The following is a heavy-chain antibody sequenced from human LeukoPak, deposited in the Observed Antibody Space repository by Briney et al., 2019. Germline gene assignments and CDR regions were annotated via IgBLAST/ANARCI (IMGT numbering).Heavy chain of an antibody. CDR3: ATWSERGDWLDP. CDR1: GYSVSESS. J-gene: IGHJ5*02. Sequence: APVKVSCKVSGYSVSESSMHWVRQAPGQGLEWMGGFDPDDGEIVYAQKFQGRLSMTEDTSTDTAYMELKRLTSDDTAVYYCATWSERGDWLDPWGQGTLVTVSS. V-gene: IGHV1-24*01. CDR2: FDPDDGEI. D-gene: IGHD5-24*01.